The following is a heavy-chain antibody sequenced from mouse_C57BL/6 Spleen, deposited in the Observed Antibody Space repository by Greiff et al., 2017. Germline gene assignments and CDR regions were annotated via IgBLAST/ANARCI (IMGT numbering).Heavy chain of an antibody. CDR2: IHPNSGST. CDR3: ARDPISYYGRGMDY. CDR1: GYTFTSYW. J-gene: IGHJ4*01. Sequence: QVQLQQPGAELVKPGASVKLSCKASGYTFTSYWMHWVKQRPGQGLEWIGMIHPNSGSTNYNEKFKSKATLTVDKSSSTAYMQRSSLTSEDSAVYYCARDPISYYGRGMDYWGQGTSVTVSS. D-gene: IGHD1-1*01. V-gene: IGHV1-64*01.